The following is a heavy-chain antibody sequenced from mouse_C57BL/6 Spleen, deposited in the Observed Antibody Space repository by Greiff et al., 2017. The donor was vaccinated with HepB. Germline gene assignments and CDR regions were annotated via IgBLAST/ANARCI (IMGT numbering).Heavy chain of an antibody. CDR2: IYPGDGDT. CDR1: GYAFSSSW. V-gene: IGHV1-82*01. D-gene: IGHD3-2*02. Sequence: QVQLKESGPELVKPGASVKISCKASGYAFSSSWMNWVKQRPGKGLEWIGRIYPGDGDTNYNGKFKGKATLTADKSSSTAYMQLSSLTSEDSAVYFCAKGDSSGSPWFAYWGQGTLVTVSA. CDR3: AKGDSSGSPWFAY. J-gene: IGHJ3*01.